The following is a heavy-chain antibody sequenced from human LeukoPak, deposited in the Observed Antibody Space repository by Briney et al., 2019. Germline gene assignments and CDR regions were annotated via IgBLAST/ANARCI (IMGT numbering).Heavy chain of an antibody. CDR1: GGSISSYY. V-gene: IGHV4-59*01. CDR3: ARGDHPYYFDY. D-gene: IGHD1-14*01. Sequence: SETLSLTCTVSGGSISSYYWSWIRQPPGKGPDWIGYIYHSGNTNYNPSLKSRVTISVDTSKNQFSLKLSSVTAADTAVYFCARGDHPYYFDYWGQGTLVTVSS. J-gene: IGHJ4*02. CDR2: IYHSGNT.